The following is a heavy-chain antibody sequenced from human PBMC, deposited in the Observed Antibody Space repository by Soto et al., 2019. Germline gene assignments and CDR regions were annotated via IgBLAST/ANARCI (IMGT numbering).Heavy chain of an antibody. J-gene: IGHJ6*02. CDR2: IWYDGSNK. CDR1: GFTFSSYG. CDR3: ARPGLTSITILAAYYYGMDV. D-gene: IGHD3-3*01. Sequence: GGFLRLSCAASGFTFSSYGMHWVRQAPGKGLEWVAVIWYDGSNKYYADSVKGRFTISRDNSKNTLYLQMNSLRAEDTAVYYCARPGLTSITILAAYYYGMDVWGQGTTVTVSS. V-gene: IGHV3-33*01.